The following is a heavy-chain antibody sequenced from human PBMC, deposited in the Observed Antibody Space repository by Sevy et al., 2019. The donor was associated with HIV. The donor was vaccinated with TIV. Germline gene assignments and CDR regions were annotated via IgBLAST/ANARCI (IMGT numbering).Heavy chain of an antibody. CDR3: ATLVPGDNWFDP. J-gene: IGHJ5*02. V-gene: IGHV4-59*01. CDR2: ILYSGST. D-gene: IGHD2-15*01. CDR1: GDSMNTYY. Sequence: SENLSLTCTVTGDSMNTYYWAWIRQPPGKSLEWVGYILYSGSTEYSPSLKSRVTMALDKSKNEVSLRLSSVTAADTAVYYCATLVPGDNWFDPWGQGRLVTVSS.